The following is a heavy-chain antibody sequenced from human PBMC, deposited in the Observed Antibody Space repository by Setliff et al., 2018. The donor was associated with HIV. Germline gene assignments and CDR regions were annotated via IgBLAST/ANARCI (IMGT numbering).Heavy chain of an antibody. V-gene: IGHV4-61*09. Sequence: SETLSLTCTVSGGSISSGTYYWSWIRQPAGKGLEWIGHIYSTGNTNYSSSLKSRVTMSIETSKNQFSLKLTSVTAADPAVYYCARDDDKLFDYWGQGALVTVSS. D-gene: IGHD3-22*01. CDR2: IYSTGNT. CDR3: ARDDDKLFDY. J-gene: IGHJ4*02. CDR1: GGSISSGTYY.